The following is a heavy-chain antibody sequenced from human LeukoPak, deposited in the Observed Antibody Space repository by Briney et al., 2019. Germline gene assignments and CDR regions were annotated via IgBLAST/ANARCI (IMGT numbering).Heavy chain of an antibody. CDR2: IYHNGNT. CDR1: GGSLSSNNYY. V-gene: IGHV4-39*01. Sequence: SETLSLTCAVSGGSLSSNNYYWVWIRQPPGKELEWIGSIYHNGNTYYNSSLKSRVTTSVDTSKNQFSLNLTSVTAADTAVYYCARHSRSIVGATIDYWGQGTLVTVSS. J-gene: IGHJ4*02. D-gene: IGHD1-26*01. CDR3: ARHSRSIVGATIDY.